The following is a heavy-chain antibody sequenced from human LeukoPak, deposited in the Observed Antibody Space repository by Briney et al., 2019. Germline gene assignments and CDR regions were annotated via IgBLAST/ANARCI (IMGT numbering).Heavy chain of an antibody. J-gene: IGHJ3*02. D-gene: IGHD3-22*01. V-gene: IGHV4-4*09. CDR1: GGSISSYY. CDR2: IYTSGST. Sequence: SETLSLTCTVSGGSISSYYWSWIRQPPGKGLEWIGYIYTSGSTNYNPSLKSRVTISVDTSKNQFSLKLSSVTAADTAVFYCARVCDSSGYYYGPSDHDAFDIWGQGTMVTVSS. CDR3: ARVCDSSGYYYGPSDHDAFDI.